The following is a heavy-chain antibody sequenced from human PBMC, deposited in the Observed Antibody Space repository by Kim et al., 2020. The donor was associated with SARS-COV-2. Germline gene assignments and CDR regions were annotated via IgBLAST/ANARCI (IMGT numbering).Heavy chain of an antibody. Sequence: GSTSYAQKFQGRVTMTRDTSTSTVYRELSSLRSEDTAVYYCSRSIAVADHWGQGTLVTVSS. CDR2: GST. D-gene: IGHD6-19*01. CDR3: SRSIAVADH. V-gene: IGHV1-46*01. J-gene: IGHJ4*02.